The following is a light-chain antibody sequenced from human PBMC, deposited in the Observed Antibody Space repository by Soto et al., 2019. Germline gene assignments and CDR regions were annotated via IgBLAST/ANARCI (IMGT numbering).Light chain of an antibody. CDR3: QQCDTYPLT. V-gene: IGKV1-13*02. CDR1: QGIGSST. J-gene: IGKJ5*01. Sequence: AIQLTQSPSSLSASVGDRVTITCRASQGIGSSTFAWYQQKAGKAPTLLIYDVSNLQRGVPTRFSGSGSGTDFSLTISSLQPEDFATYYCQQCDTYPLTSGHGTRLDIK. CDR2: DVS.